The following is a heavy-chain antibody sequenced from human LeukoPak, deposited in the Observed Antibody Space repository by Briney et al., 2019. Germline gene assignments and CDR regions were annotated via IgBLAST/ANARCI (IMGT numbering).Heavy chain of an antibody. CDR3: ARRVAWYGIYYFDS. V-gene: IGHV4-59*01. J-gene: IGHJ4*02. Sequence: SETLSLTCTVSGVSISSNYWSWIRQPPGKGLEWIGYIYNGGSTNYNPSLKSRVTMSVDTSKNQFSLRLSSVTAADTAVYYCARRVAWYGIYYFDSWGQGTLVTVSS. CDR1: GVSISSNY. D-gene: IGHD5-12*01. CDR2: IYNGGST.